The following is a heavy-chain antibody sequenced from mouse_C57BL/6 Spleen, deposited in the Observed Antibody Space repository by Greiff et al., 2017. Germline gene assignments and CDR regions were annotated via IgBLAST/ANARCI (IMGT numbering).Heavy chain of an antibody. D-gene: IGHD1-1*01. CDR3: ASPPYYYGSSFSAWFAY. CDR2: ISYDGSN. CDR1: GYSITSGYY. V-gene: IGHV3-6*01. Sequence: VQLKESGPGLVKPSQSLSLTCSVTGYSITSGYYWNWIRQFPGNKLEWMGYISYDGSNNYNPSLKNRISITRDTSKNQFFLKLNSVTTEDTATYYCASPPYYYGSSFSAWFAYWGQGTLVTVSA. J-gene: IGHJ3*01.